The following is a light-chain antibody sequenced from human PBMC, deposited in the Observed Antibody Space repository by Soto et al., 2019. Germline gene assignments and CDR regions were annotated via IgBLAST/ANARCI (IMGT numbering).Light chain of an antibody. CDR1: ESISSHY. J-gene: IGKJ3*01. V-gene: IGKV3-20*01. CDR2: GAS. CDR3: QNFGDSPFT. Sequence: EIVLMQSPDTLSLSPGERATLSCRASESISSHYIAWYQQKPVQAPRLLIFGASTRATGIPDRFSGSWSGIDFTLTISRLEPEDFAVYYCQNFGDSPFTFGPGTKVDIK.